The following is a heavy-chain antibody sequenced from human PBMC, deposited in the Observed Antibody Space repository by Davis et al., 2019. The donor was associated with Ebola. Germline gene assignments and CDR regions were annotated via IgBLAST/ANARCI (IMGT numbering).Heavy chain of an antibody. V-gene: IGHV3-23*01. CDR3: AKDRNYDSGSYQGHDP. CDR2: INGSGGRS. D-gene: IGHD3-10*01. J-gene: IGHJ5*02. Sequence: GESLKISCAASGFTFSSYAMSWVRQAPGKGLEWISGINGSGGRSDHADSVKGRFTISRDNSKNTLYLQMNSLRVEDTAVYYCAKDRNYDSGSYQGHDPWGQGTLVTVSS. CDR1: GFTFSSYA.